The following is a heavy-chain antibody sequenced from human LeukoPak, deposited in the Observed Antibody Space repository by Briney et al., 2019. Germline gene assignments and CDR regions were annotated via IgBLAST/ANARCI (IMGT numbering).Heavy chain of an antibody. CDR2: ISAYNGNT. J-gene: IGHJ5*02. V-gene: IGHV1-18*01. CDR1: GYTFTSYG. CDR3: ARDVGGCSGGSCYNWFDP. Sequence: EASVKVSCKASGYTFTSYGISWVRQAPGQGLEWMGWISAYNGNTNYAQKLQGRVTMTTDTSTSTAYMELRSLRSDDTAVYYCARDVGGCSGGSCYNWFDPWGQGTLVTVSS. D-gene: IGHD2-15*01.